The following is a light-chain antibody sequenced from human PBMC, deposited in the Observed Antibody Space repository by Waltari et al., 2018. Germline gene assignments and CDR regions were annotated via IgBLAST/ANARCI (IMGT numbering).Light chain of an antibody. CDR3: CSYAGSYTWV. CDR2: DVT. CDR1: TNDLGSYNY. J-gene: IGLJ3*02. Sequence: SALTQPRSVSGSPGQSVTIPCTGTTNDLGSYNYVSWYQQHPGKAPKLIILDVTKRPSGVPDRLSGSKSGNTASLTIPGLRAEDEAEYYCCSYAGSYTWVFGGGTKLTVV. V-gene: IGLV2-11*01.